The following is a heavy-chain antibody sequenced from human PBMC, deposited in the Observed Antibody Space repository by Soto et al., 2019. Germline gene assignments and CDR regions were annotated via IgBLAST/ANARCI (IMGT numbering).Heavy chain of an antibody. CDR1: GYAFTTYG. V-gene: IGHV1-18*01. CDR2: ISAHNGNT. Sequence: QVHLVQSGAEVKKPGASVKVSCKGSGYAFTTYGITWVRQAPGQGLEWMGWISAHNGNTNYAQKAQGRVTVTRDTSPSTAYMELRSLRSDATAVYYCARGRYGDYWGQGALVTVSS. CDR3: ARGRYGDY. J-gene: IGHJ4*02. D-gene: IGHD1-1*01.